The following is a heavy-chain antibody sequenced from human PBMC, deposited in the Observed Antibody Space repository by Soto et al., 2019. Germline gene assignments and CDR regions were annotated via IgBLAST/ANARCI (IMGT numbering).Heavy chain of an antibody. V-gene: IGHV4-4*02. CDR1: GDSISSNYW. J-gene: IGHJ3*02. CDR2: LYHSGST. CDR3: TRRRITMIVVVYDAFDI. Sequence: QVQLQESGPGLVKPSGTLSLTCAVSGDSISSNYWWSWVRQPPGKGLEWIGELYHSGSTNYNPSLKGRVTISVDKSKNHFSLKLSSVTAADTAVFYCTRRRITMIVVVYDAFDIWGQGTTVTVSS. D-gene: IGHD3-22*01.